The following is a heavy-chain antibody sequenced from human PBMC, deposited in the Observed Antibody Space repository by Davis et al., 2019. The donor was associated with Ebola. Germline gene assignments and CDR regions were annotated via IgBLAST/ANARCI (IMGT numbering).Heavy chain of an antibody. CDR1: GFTFSSYS. CDR2: ISSSSSTI. D-gene: IGHD2-2*02. V-gene: IGHV3-48*02. CDR3: ARSYQLLYVYYYYMDV. J-gene: IGHJ6*03. Sequence: GSLRLSCAASGFTFSSYSMNWVRQAPGKGLEWVSSISSSSSTIYYADSVKGRFTISRDNAKNSLYLQMNSLRDEDTAVYYCARSYQLLYVYYYYMDVWGKGTTVTVSS.